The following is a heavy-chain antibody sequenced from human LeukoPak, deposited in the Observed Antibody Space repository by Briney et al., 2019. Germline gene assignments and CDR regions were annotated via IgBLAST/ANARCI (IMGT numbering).Heavy chain of an antibody. CDR3: ARGSGSSYGYIDY. J-gene: IGHJ4*02. CDR1: GFTFSSYS. V-gene: IGHV3-48*04. Sequence: GGSLRLSCAASGFTFSSYSMNWVRQAPGKGLEWVSYISSSSSTIYYADSVKGRFTISRDNAKNSLYLQMNSLRAEDTAVYYCARGSGSSYGYIDYWGQGTLVTVPS. CDR2: ISSSSSTI. D-gene: IGHD1-26*01.